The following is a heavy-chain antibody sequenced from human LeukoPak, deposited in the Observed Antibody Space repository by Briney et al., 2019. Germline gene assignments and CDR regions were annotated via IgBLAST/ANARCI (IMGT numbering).Heavy chain of an antibody. Sequence: ASVKVSCKASGYTFTSYDINWVRQAPGQGLEWMGWMNPNSGNTGYAQKFQGRVTMTRHTSISTAYMELSSLRSEDTAVYYCAREWPDFWSGYFTYYYYYGMDVWGQGTTVTVSS. V-gene: IGHV1-8*01. D-gene: IGHD3-3*01. J-gene: IGHJ6*02. CDR2: MNPNSGNT. CDR3: AREWPDFWSGYFTYYYYYGMDV. CDR1: GYTFTSYD.